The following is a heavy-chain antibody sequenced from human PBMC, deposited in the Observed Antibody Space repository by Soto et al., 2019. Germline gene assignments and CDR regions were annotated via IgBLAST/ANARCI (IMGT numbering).Heavy chain of an antibody. CDR2: INVDGSEK. Sequence: ELVESGGGSVQPGGSLKLSCAASGFMFVNYWMNWVRQAPGKGLEWVANINVDGSEKYFVDSVGGRFTISRDNAKNSVYLQMNSLRGEDAAVYYGARDIMGGTFDIWGQGTLVTVSS. J-gene: IGHJ3*02. CDR3: ARDIMGGTFDI. V-gene: IGHV3-7*05. CDR1: GFMFVNYW. D-gene: IGHD2-8*01.